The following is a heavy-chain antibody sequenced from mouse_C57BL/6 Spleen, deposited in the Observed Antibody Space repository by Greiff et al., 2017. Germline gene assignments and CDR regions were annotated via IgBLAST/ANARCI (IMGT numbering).Heavy chain of an antibody. CDR2: INYDGSST. Sequence: LQQSEGGLVQPGSSMKLSCTASGFTFSDYYMAWVRQVPEKGLEWVANINYDGSSTYYLDSLKSRFIISRDNAKNILYLQMSSLKSEDTATYYCARGSPGAMDYWGQGTSVTVSS. CDR3: ARGSPGAMDY. J-gene: IGHJ4*01. CDR1: GFTFSDYY. D-gene: IGHD6-2*01. V-gene: IGHV5-16*01.